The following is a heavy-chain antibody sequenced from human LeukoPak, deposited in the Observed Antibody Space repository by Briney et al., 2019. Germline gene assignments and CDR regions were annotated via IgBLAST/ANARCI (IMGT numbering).Heavy chain of an antibody. CDR2: ISAYNGNT. Sequence: GASVKVSCKASGYTFTSYGISWVPQAPGQGLEWMGWISAYNGNTNYAQKLQGRVTMTTDTSTSTAYMELRSLRSDDTAVYYCATASEHIVVVTATPGAFDIWGQAIMVTVSS. V-gene: IGHV1-18*01. D-gene: IGHD2-21*02. CDR1: GYTFTSYG. J-gene: IGHJ3*02. CDR3: ATASEHIVVVTATPGAFDI.